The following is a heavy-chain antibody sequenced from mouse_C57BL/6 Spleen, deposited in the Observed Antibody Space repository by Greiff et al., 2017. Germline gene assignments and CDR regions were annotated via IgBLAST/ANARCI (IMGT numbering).Heavy chain of an antibody. D-gene: IGHD2-4*01. CDR2: ISSGSSTI. Sequence: EVKLVESGGGLVKPGGSLKLSCAASGFTFSDYGMHWVRQAPEKGLEWVAYISSGSSTIYYADTVKGRFTISRYNAKNALYLQMHSLGSEDTAMYYCARRGDCDDAMVYWCQGTSVPVSS. V-gene: IGHV5-17*01. J-gene: IGHJ4*01. CDR3: ARRGDCDDAMVY. CDR1: GFTFSDYG.